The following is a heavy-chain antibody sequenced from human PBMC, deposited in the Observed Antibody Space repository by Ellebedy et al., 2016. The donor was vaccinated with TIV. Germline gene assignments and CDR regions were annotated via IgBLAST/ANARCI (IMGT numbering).Heavy chain of an antibody. CDR3: AKCDGVCMPSGYFDY. V-gene: IGHV3-21*04. Sequence: GESLKISCAAFGFTFRSHWMRWVRQAPGKGLEWVSSISSSSSYIYYADSVKGRFTISRDNAKNSLYLQMTSLRAEDTAVFYCAKCDGVCMPSGYFDYWGQGILVTVSS. CDR1: GFTFRSHW. D-gene: IGHD2-8*01. CDR2: ISSSSSYI. J-gene: IGHJ4*02.